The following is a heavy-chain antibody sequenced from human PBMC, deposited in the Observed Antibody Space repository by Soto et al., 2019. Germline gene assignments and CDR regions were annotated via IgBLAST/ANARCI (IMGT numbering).Heavy chain of an antibody. CDR2: INPNGGPT. D-gene: IGHD5-12*01. J-gene: IGHJ4*02. CDR3: ARDQSAGGYVIFDY. Sequence: ASVKVSCKASGFTFSTYYIHWVRQAPGQRLEWVGIINPNGGPTTNAQKFQGRVTMTRDTSTSTGYMEMSSLRAEDTAMYYCARDQSAGGYVIFDYWGQETLVTVSS. CDR1: GFTFSTYY. V-gene: IGHV1-46*01.